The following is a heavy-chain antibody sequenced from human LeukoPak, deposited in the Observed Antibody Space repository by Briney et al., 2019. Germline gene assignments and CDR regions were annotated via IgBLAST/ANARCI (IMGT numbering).Heavy chain of an antibody. Sequence: PGGSLRLSCAASGFTFSSYWMSWVRQAPGKRLGWVANIKQDGSEKYYVDSVKGRFTISRDNAKNSLFLQMNSLRAEETAVYYCARGEYYYDGGYWGQGTLVTVSS. D-gene: IGHD3-22*01. CDR2: IKQDGSEK. V-gene: IGHV3-7*04. CDR3: ARGEYYYDGGY. J-gene: IGHJ4*02. CDR1: GFTFSSYW.